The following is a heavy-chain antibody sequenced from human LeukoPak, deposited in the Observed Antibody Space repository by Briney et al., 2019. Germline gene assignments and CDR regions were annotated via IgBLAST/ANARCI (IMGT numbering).Heavy chain of an antibody. J-gene: IGHJ3*02. V-gene: IGHV3-23*01. CDR3: AISFGYSSREYAFDI. Sequence: HAGGSLRLSCAVSGFTFTKYAMTWVRQAPGEGLEWVSAISDSGGSTYYADSVKGRFTISRDNSKNTLYLQMNSLRAEDTAVYYCAISFGYSSREYAFDIWGQGTMVTVSS. CDR2: ISDSGGST. D-gene: IGHD6-13*01. CDR1: GFTFTKYA.